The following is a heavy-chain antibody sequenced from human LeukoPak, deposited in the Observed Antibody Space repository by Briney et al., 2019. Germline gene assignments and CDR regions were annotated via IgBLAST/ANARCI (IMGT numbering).Heavy chain of an antibody. Sequence: SQTLSLTCSVSGGTVSSNNHYWTWIRQPPGKGLEWIGYISYSGNTYYNPSLKSRIIISVDTSKNQFSLKLSSVTAADTAVYYCARALRTYTRGYYFDYWGQGTLVTVSS. CDR1: GGTVSSNNHY. CDR3: ARALRTYTRGYYFDY. V-gene: IGHV4-30-4*01. J-gene: IGHJ4*02. CDR2: ISYSGNT. D-gene: IGHD1-14*01.